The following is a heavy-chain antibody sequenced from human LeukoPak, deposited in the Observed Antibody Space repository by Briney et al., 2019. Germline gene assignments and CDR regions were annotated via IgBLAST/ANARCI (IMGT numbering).Heavy chain of an antibody. Sequence: PGGSLRLSCAASGFTFSSSGMRWVRQAPGKGLEWVAFIRYDGSNKYYADSVKGRFTISRDNSKNTLYRQMKSLRAEDTAVYYCARTRGIVVVPAARFDYWGQGTLVTVSS. CDR3: ARTRGIVVVPAARFDY. J-gene: IGHJ4*02. CDR1: GFTFSSSG. D-gene: IGHD2-2*01. V-gene: IGHV3-30*02. CDR2: IRYDGSNK.